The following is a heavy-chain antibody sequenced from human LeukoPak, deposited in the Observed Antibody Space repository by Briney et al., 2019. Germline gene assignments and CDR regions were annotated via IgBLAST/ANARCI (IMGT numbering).Heavy chain of an antibody. V-gene: IGHV3-21*01. CDR3: ARDPLGRAADY. Sequence: GGSLRLSCAASGFTFSSYSMNWVRQAPGKGLEWVSSISSSNTYIYYAESVKGRFTISRDNAKNSLYLQMNSLRAEDTAVYYCARDPLGRAADYWGQGSLVTVSS. J-gene: IGHJ4*02. D-gene: IGHD7-27*01. CDR1: GFTFSSYS. CDR2: ISSSNTYI.